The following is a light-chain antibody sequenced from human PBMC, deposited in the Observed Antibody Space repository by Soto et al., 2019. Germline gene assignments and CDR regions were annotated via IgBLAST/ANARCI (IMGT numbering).Light chain of an antibody. Sequence: QSVLTQPASVSGSPGQSITISCTGTSSDVGGYNYVSWYQQHPGKAPKLMIYDVSNRPSGVSNRFSGSKSGNTASLTISGLHAEDEADYYCSSYTSSSPLVFGGGTKLTVL. CDR2: DVS. CDR3: SSYTSSSPLV. CDR1: SSDVGGYNY. V-gene: IGLV2-14*01. J-gene: IGLJ2*01.